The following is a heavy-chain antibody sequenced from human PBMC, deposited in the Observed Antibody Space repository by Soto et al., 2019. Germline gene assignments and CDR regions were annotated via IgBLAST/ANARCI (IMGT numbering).Heavy chain of an antibody. CDR3: ARGYRGYSGYDYFDY. Sequence: QVQLQESGPGLVKPSQTLSLTCTVSGGSISSGGYYWSWIRQHPGKGLEWIGYIYYSGSTYYNPSLKSRVTISVDTSKNQFSLKLSSVTAADTAVYYCARGYRGYSGYDYFDYWGQGTLVTVSS. CDR1: GGSISSGGYY. J-gene: IGHJ4*02. D-gene: IGHD5-12*01. V-gene: IGHV4-31*03. CDR2: IYYSGST.